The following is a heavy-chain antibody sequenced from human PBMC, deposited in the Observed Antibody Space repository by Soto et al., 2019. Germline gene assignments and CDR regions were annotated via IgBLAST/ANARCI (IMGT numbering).Heavy chain of an antibody. CDR1: GYSFNTYW. J-gene: IGHJ6*02. D-gene: IGHD3-3*01. Sequence: PVESLKISCKGSGYSFNTYWIGWCLQIPGKVLEWMGIIYPGDSNTRYSPSFQGQVTISADKSISTAYLQWSSLKASDTAMYYCARRETIRYGMDVWGQGTTVTVSS. CDR2: IYPGDSNT. CDR3: ARRETIRYGMDV. V-gene: IGHV5-51*01.